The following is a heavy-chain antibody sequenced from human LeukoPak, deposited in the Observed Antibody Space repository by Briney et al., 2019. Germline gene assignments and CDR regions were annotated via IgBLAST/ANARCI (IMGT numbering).Heavy chain of an antibody. CDR2: MYHGGST. CDR1: GYSISSSGYH. J-gene: IGHJ4*02. Sequence: PSETLSLTCTVSGYSISSSGYHWGSIRQPPGEGLEWIGNMYHGGSTYYNPSLKSRVTLSRDKSKNQFSLKLSSVAAADTAVYYCARRVGGTSFRDYWGQGTLVTVSS. D-gene: IGHD1-26*01. CDR3: ARRVGGTSFRDY. V-gene: IGHV4-38-2*02.